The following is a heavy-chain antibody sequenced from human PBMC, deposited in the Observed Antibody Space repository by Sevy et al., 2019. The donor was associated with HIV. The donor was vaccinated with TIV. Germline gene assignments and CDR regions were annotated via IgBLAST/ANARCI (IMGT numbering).Heavy chain of an antibody. CDR1: GFTFSSYS. Sequence: GSLRLSCAASGFTFSSYSMNWVRQAPGKGLEWVSSISSSSSYIYYADSVKGRFTISRDNAKNSLYLQMNSLRAEDTAVYYCARDDYGDSGGYYYYGMDVWGQGTTVTVSS. CDR3: ARDDYGDSGGYYYYGMDV. CDR2: ISSSSSYI. V-gene: IGHV3-21*01. J-gene: IGHJ6*02. D-gene: IGHD4-17*01.